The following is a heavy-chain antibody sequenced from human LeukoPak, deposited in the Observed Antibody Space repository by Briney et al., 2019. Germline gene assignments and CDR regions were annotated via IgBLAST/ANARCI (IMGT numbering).Heavy chain of an antibody. CDR3: AGPVLTGYYSDYFDY. Sequence: GGSLRLSCAASGFTFSSYWMSWVRQAPGKGLEWVANIKQDGSEKYYVDSVKGRFTISRDNAKNSLYLQMNSLRAEGTAVYYCAGPVLTGYYSDYFDYWGQGTLVTVSS. V-gene: IGHV3-7*01. CDR2: IKQDGSEK. CDR1: GFTFSSYW. D-gene: IGHD3-9*01. J-gene: IGHJ4*02.